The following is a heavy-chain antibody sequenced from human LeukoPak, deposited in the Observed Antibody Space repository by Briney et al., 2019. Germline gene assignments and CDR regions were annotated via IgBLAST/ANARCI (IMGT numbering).Heavy chain of an antibody. Sequence: PGGSLRLSCAASGFTFSDYGMHWVRQAPGKGLEWVAVISYDGSNKYYADSVKGRFTISRDNSKNTLYLQMNSLRAEDTAVYYCAKVGSSESYYYWGQGTLVTVSS. J-gene: IGHJ4*02. CDR2: ISYDGSNK. D-gene: IGHD1-26*01. V-gene: IGHV3-30*18. CDR1: GFTFSDYG. CDR3: AKVGSSESYYY.